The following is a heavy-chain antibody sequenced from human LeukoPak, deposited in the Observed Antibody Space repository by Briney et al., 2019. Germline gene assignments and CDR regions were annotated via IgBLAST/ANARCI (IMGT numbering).Heavy chain of an antibody. Sequence: SQTLSLTCTVSGGTISSGGYYWSWIRQHPGTGLEWIGYIYYSGSTYYSPSLKTRVTISVDTSKNQFSLKLNSVTAADTAVYYCAREDSSAWYLDYWGQGTLVTVSS. CDR3: AREDSSAWYLDY. D-gene: IGHD6-19*01. CDR1: GGTISSGGYY. V-gene: IGHV4-31*03. J-gene: IGHJ4*02. CDR2: IYYSGST.